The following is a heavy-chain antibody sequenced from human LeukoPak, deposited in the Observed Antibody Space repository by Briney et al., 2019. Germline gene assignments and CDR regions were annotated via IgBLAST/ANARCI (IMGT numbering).Heavy chain of an antibody. D-gene: IGHD3-9*01. CDR1: GYTFSNYG. Sequence: ASVKVSCKASGYTFSNYGINWVRRAPGQGLEWMGWISPYNGRTNYASDFQDRVTMTTETSTSTAYLEVRSLRSDDTAVYYCARGVALGYFDWLGSWGQGTLVTVSS. V-gene: IGHV1-18*01. CDR3: ARGVALGYFDWLGS. J-gene: IGHJ4*02. CDR2: ISPYNGRT.